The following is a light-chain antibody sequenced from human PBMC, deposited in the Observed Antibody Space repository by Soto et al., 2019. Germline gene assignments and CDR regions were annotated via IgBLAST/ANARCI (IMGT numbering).Light chain of an antibody. J-gene: IGLJ1*01. V-gene: IGLV2-11*01. CDR2: HVS. CDR1: SSDIGAYNY. Sequence: QSALTQPRSVSGSPGQSVTISYTGTSSDIGAYNYVSWYQQHPDKAPKLMIYHVSKRPSGVPDRFSGSKSGNAASLTISGLQAEDEADYYCCTDAGTYKVFGTGTKVTVL. CDR3: CTDAGTYKV.